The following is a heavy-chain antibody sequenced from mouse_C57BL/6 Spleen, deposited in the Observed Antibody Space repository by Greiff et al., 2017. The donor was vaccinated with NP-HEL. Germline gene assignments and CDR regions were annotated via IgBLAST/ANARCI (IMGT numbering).Heavy chain of an antibody. V-gene: IGHV1-69*01. CDR1: GYTFTSYW. CDR3: ARGSYYSNYGAMDY. Sequence: QVQLQQPGAELVMPGASVKLSCKASGYTFTSYWMHWVKQRPGQGLEWIGEIDPSDSYTNYNQKFKGKSTLTVDKSSSTAYMQLSSLTSEDSAVYYCARGSYYSNYGAMDYWGQGTSVTVSS. J-gene: IGHJ4*01. D-gene: IGHD2-5*01. CDR2: IDPSDSYT.